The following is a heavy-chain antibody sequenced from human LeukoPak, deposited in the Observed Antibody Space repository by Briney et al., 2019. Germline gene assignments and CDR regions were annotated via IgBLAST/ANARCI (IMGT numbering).Heavy chain of an antibody. CDR2: ISGSGGST. CDR3: AKDSQYYFDF. J-gene: IGHJ4*02. V-gene: IGHV3-23*01. Sequence: GGSLRLSCAASGITVSTNYMSWVRQAPGKGLEWVSVISGSGGSTDYADSVKGRFTISRDNSKNTLHLQMNSLRVEDTAVYYCAKDSQYYFDFWGQGTLVTVSS. CDR1: GITVSTNY.